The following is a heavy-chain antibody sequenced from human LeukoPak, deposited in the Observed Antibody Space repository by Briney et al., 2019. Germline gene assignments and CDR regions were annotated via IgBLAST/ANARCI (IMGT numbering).Heavy chain of an antibody. CDR2: VHYSGST. J-gene: IGHJ4*02. CDR1: GVSIISDNKW. Sequence: SETLSLTCTVSGVSIISDNKWWSWVRQPPGKGLEWIGEVHYSGSTNYNPSLKSRVTISVDWSKNQFSLTVNSLTAADTAVYYCARRAGAYSHPYDYWGQGTLVTVSS. CDR3: ARRAGAYSHPYDY. V-gene: IGHV4-4*02. D-gene: IGHD4/OR15-4a*01.